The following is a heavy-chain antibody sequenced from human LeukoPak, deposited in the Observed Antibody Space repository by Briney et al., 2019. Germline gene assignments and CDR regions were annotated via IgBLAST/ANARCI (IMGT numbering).Heavy chain of an antibody. CDR2: INSDGSST. Sequence: PWGSLRLSCAASGFTFSSYWMHRVRQAPGKGLVWVSRINSDGSSTNYADSVEGRFTISRDNAKNTLYLQMNSLRAEDTAVYYCARPGYSSSWSFDPWGQGTLVTVSS. D-gene: IGHD6-13*01. V-gene: IGHV3-74*01. CDR1: GFTFSSYW. J-gene: IGHJ5*02. CDR3: ARPGYSSSWSFDP.